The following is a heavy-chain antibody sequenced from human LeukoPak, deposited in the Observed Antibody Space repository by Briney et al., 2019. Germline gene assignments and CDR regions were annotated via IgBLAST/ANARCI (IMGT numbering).Heavy chain of an antibody. CDR2: ISGSGGST. J-gene: IGHJ4*02. CDR1: GFTFSTCL. Sequence: PGGSLRLSCAASGFTFSTCLMGWVRQAPGKGMEWVSTISGSGGSTYYADSVKGRFTISRDNSKNTLFLQMNSMRAEDTAVYYCAKRPHCTGPGCHHIEYWGQGTLVTVSS. V-gene: IGHV3-23*01. D-gene: IGHD2-8*02. CDR3: AKRPHCTGPGCHHIEY.